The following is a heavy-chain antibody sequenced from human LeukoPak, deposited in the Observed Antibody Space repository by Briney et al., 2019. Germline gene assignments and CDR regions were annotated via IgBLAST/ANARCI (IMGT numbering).Heavy chain of an antibody. V-gene: IGHV3-21*01. CDR2: ISSSSSYI. CDR1: GFTFSSYS. J-gene: IGHJ6*03. CDR3: ARDYGDYEPGRHHYYYYYMDV. D-gene: IGHD4-17*01. Sequence: GGSLRLSCAASGFTFSSYSMNWVRQTPGKGLEWVSSISSSSSYIFYADSVKGRFTMSRDNAKKSLFLQMNSLRAEDTAVYYCARDYGDYEPGRHHYYYYYMDVWGKGTTVTVSS.